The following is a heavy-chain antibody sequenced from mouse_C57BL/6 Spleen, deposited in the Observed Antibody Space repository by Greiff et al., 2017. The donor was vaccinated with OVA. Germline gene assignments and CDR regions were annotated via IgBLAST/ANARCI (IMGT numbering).Heavy chain of an antibody. V-gene: IGHV1-55*01. J-gene: IGHJ3*01. Sequence: QVQLQQPGAELVKPGASVKMSCKASGYTFTSYWITWVKQRPGQGLEWIGDIYPGSGSTNYNEKFKSKATLTVDTSSSTAYMQLSSLTSEDSAVYYCARYYDYEAWFAYWGQGTLVTVSA. CDR1: GYTFTSYW. CDR3: ARYYDYEAWFAY. CDR2: IYPGSGST. D-gene: IGHD2-4*01.